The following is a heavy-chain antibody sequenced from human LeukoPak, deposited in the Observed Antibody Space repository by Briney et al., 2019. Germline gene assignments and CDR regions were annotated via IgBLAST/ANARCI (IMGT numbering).Heavy chain of an antibody. CDR2: IGGTDDTI. Sequence: GGSLRLSCAASGFSFSTYEMNWVRQAPGKGPEWLSYIGGTDDTIYYADSVKGRFTISRDNAENSLYLQMHSLRAEDTAIYYCARTRYYGSGSPYFDYWGQGTLVTVSS. CDR1: GFSFSTYE. D-gene: IGHD3-10*01. CDR3: ARTRYYGSGSPYFDY. J-gene: IGHJ4*02. V-gene: IGHV3-48*03.